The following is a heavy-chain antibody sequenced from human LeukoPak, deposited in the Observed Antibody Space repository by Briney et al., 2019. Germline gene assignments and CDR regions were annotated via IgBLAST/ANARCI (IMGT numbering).Heavy chain of an antibody. Sequence: SQTLSLTCAVSSGSISSGGYSWSWIRQPPGKGLEWIGYIYHSGSTYYNPSLKSRVTISVDRSKNQFSLKLSSVTAADTAVYYCARGGYGSGSYYNPYFDYWGQGTLVTVSS. J-gene: IGHJ4*02. CDR3: ARGGYGSGSYYNPYFDY. CDR1: SGSISSGGYS. CDR2: IYHSGST. V-gene: IGHV4-30-2*01. D-gene: IGHD3-10*01.